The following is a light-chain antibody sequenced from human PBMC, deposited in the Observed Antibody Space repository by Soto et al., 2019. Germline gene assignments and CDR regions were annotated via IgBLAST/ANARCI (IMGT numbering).Light chain of an antibody. V-gene: IGLV2-18*02. CDR3: NSFTTSSTYV. CDR2: EVN. Sequence: QSVLTQPASVSGSPGQSITISCTGTSSDIGSYNRVSWYQQPPGTAPKLIIYEVNNRPSGVPDRFSGSKSGNTASLTISGLQAEDEADYYCNSFTTSSTYVFGTGTNITVL. CDR1: SSDIGSYNR. J-gene: IGLJ1*01.